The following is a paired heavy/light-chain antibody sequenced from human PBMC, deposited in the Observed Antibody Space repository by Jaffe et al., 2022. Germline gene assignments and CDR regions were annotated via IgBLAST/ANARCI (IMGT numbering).Light chain of an antibody. V-gene: IGKV2-29*02. J-gene: IGKJ3*01. CDR1: QSLLHSDGKTY. Sequence: DIVMTQTPLSLSVTPGQPASISCKSSQSLLHSDGKTYLFWYLQKPGQSPQLLIYEVSSRFSGVPDRFSGSGSGTDFTLKISRVEAEDVGFYYCMQAINLPFTFGPGTKVDIK. CDR2: EVS. CDR3: MQAINLPFT.
Heavy chain of an antibody. V-gene: IGHV3-72*01. Sequence: EVQLVESGGGLVQPGGSLRLSCAASGFTFSDHYMDWVRQAPGKGLEWVGRTRNKANSYTTEYAASVKGRFTISRDDSKKSLYLQMNSLKTEDTAVYYCARRPSTGWGIDYWGQGTLVTVSS. CDR2: TRNKANSYTT. D-gene: IGHD3-10*01. J-gene: IGHJ4*02. CDR3: ARRPSTGWGIDY. CDR1: GFTFSDHY.